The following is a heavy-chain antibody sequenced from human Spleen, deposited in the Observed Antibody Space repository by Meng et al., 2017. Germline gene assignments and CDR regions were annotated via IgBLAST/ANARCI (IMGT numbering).Heavy chain of an antibody. CDR3: ARELGDCSSSSCYSDY. Sequence: QVQLVQSGAEGEKPGASVKVSCKASGYTFTNYGITWVRQAPGQGLEWMGWISAYNGNTKYAQKLQGRVTMTTDTSTSTAYMELRSLRSDDTAVYYCARELGDCSSSSCYSDYWGQGTLVTVSS. J-gene: IGHJ4*02. CDR2: ISAYNGNT. V-gene: IGHV1-18*01. CDR1: GYTFTNYG. D-gene: IGHD2-2*01.